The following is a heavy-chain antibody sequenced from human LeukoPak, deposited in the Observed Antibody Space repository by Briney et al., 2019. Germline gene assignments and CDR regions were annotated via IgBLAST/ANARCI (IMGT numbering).Heavy chain of an antibody. CDR1: GYTFTSYY. CDR2: INPSSDST. J-gene: IGHJ3*02. V-gene: IGHV1-46*01. Sequence: EASVKVSCKASGYTFTSYYIHWVRQAPGPGLEWMGMINPSSDSTTYAQKFQGRVTMTRDSSTSTVYTELSSLRSEDTAMYYCARSDIALSGHDAFDIWGQGTMVTVSS. D-gene: IGHD6-19*01. CDR3: ARSDIALSGHDAFDI.